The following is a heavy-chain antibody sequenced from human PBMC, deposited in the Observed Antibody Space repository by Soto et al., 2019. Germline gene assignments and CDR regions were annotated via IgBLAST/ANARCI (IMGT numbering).Heavy chain of an antibody. D-gene: IGHD3-3*01. CDR2: IKNDGTT. CDR1: GFTVSNYW. CDR3: AKDRGEEGLKFLEWFGGMDV. J-gene: IGHJ6*02. Sequence: GESLKISCAASGFTVSNYWMNWVRQAPGKGLVWVSHIKNDGTTSYADSVEGRFTVSRDDAKNSFYLQMNSLRADDTAVYYCAKDRGEEGLKFLEWFGGMDVWGHGTTVTV. V-gene: IGHV3-74*01.